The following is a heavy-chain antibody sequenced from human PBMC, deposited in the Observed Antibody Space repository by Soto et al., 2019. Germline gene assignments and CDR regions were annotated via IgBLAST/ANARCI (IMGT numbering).Heavy chain of an antibody. CDR1: GYTFTSYD. V-gene: IGHV1-8*01. D-gene: IGHD3-3*01. CDR3: ARVYYDFWSGYRNYYYYYGMDV. Sequence: QVQLVQSGAEVKKPGASVKVSCKASGYTFTSYDINWVRQATGQGLEWMGWMNPNSGNTGYAQKFQGRVTMTRNTSISTAYMELSSLRSEDTAVYYCARVYYDFWSGYRNYYYYYGMDVWGQGTTVTVSS. CDR2: MNPNSGNT. J-gene: IGHJ6*02.